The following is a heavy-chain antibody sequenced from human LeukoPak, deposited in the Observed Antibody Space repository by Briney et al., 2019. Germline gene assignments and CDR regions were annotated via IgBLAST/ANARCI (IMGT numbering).Heavy chain of an antibody. V-gene: IGHV4-30-2*01. J-gene: IGHJ5*02. D-gene: IGHD3-10*01. CDR2: IYHSGST. CDR1: GGSISSGGYS. CDR3: PSAGLPREKEFPP. Sequence: SETLSLTCAVSGGSISSGGYSWSWIRQPPGKGLEWIGYIYHSGSTYYNPSLKSRVTISVDRSKNQFSLKLSSVTAADTAVYYCPSAGLPREKEFPPWGQGPPFTFSS.